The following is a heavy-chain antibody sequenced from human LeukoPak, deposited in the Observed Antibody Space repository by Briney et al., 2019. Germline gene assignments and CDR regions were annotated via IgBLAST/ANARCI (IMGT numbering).Heavy chain of an antibody. Sequence: PGGSLRLSCAASGFTFSSYGMHWVRQAPGKGLEWVAVIWYDGSNKYYADSVKGRFTISRDNSKNTLYLQMNSLRAEDTAVYYCARVAGGVYSSGWYGLDYYYYGMDVWGQGTTVTVSS. CDR2: IWYDGSNK. V-gene: IGHV3-33*01. CDR1: GFTFSSYG. J-gene: IGHJ6*02. CDR3: ARVAGGVYSSGWYGLDYYYYGMDV. D-gene: IGHD6-19*01.